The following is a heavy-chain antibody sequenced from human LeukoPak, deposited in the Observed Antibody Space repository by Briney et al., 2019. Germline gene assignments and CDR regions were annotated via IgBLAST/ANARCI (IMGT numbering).Heavy chain of an antibody. D-gene: IGHD3-22*01. CDR1: GYTFTSYY. V-gene: IGHV1-46*01. Sequence: ASVKVSCKASGYTFTSYYMHWVRQAPGQGLEWMGIINPSGGSTSYAQKCQGRVTMTRDTSTSTVYMELSSLRSEDTAVYYCARDISTMIVVVHFDYWGQGTLVTVSS. CDR3: ARDISTMIVVVHFDY. CDR2: INPSGGST. J-gene: IGHJ4*02.